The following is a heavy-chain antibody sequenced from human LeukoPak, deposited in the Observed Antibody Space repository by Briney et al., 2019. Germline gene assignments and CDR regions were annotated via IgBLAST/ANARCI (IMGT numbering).Heavy chain of an antibody. CDR1: GFTFSSYV. J-gene: IGHJ6*02. D-gene: IGHD3-16*01. V-gene: IGHV3-7*03. CDR3: ARGGGLDV. CDR2: INHNGNVN. Sequence: GGSLRLSCAASGFTFSSYVMNWARQAPGKGLEWVASINHNGNVNYYVDSVKGRFTISRDNAKNSLYLQMSNLRAEDTAVYFCARGGGLDVWGQGATVTVSS.